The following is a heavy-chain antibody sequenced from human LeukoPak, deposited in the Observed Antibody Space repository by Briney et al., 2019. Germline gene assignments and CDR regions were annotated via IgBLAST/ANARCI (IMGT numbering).Heavy chain of an antibody. CDR3: ASVTFDDYGDYDRGDYFDP. Sequence: SETLSLTCVVSTHSMRNGYSWGWTRPPPGKGLEWIGRMYLSGTTYYNPSLNSRVPISVHKSKNLFSLKVTSVTAADTAVYYCASVTFDDYGDYDRGDYFDPWGQGTLVTVSS. CDR2: MYLSGTT. D-gene: IGHD4-17*01. CDR1: THSMRNGYS. J-gene: IGHJ4*02. V-gene: IGHV4-38-2*01.